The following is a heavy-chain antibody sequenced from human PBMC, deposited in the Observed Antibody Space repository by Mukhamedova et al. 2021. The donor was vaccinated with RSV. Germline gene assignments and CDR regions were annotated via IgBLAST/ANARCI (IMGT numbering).Heavy chain of an antibody. CDR3: ARVRGIVVVPAARAYYFDY. D-gene: IGHD2-2*01. V-gene: IGHV4-34*01. Sequence: NYNPSLKSRVTISVDTSKNQFSLKLSSVTAADTAVYYCARVRGIVVVPAARAYYFDYWGQGTLVTVSS. J-gene: IGHJ4*02.